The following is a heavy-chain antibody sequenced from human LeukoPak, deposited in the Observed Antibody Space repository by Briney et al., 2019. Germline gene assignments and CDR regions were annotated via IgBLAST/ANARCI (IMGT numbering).Heavy chain of an antibody. Sequence: SETLSLTCTVSGGSISSRNYYWGWIRQPPGKGLEWIGEINQSGSTNYNPSLKSRVTISVDTSKNQFSLKLSSVTAADTAVYYCASRPRDCSSTSCHPHFDYWGQGTLVTVSS. CDR2: INQSGST. CDR3: ASRPRDCSSTSCHPHFDY. V-gene: IGHV4-39*07. J-gene: IGHJ4*02. CDR1: GGSISSRNYY. D-gene: IGHD2-2*01.